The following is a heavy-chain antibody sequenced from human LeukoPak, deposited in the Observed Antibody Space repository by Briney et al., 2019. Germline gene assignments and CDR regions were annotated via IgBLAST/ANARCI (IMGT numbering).Heavy chain of an antibody. Sequence: GGSLRLSCAASGFTFAPYTMNWVRQAPGKGLEWVAVIWYDGSNKYYADSVEGRLTISRDNSKNTLYLQMNSLRAEDTAVYYCARDRFSGYDGNSDGMDVWGQGTTVTVSS. V-gene: IGHV3-33*08. J-gene: IGHJ6*02. CDR3: ARDRFSGYDGNSDGMDV. CDR2: IWYDGSNK. D-gene: IGHD5-12*01. CDR1: GFTFAPYT.